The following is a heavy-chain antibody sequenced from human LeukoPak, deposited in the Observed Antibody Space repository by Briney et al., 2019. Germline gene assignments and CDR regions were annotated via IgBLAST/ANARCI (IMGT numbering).Heavy chain of an antibody. D-gene: IGHD6-13*01. CDR1: GFTFSGYA. J-gene: IGHJ6*03. V-gene: IGHV3-64*01. CDR3: ARDLRGSSWYNYYYYMDV. Sequence: GGSLRLSCAASGFTFSGYAMHWVRQAPGKGLEYVSAISSNGGSTYYANSVKGRFTISRDNSKNTLYLQMGSLRAEDMAVYYCARDLRGSSWYNYYYYMDVWGKGTTVTVSS. CDR2: ISSNGGST.